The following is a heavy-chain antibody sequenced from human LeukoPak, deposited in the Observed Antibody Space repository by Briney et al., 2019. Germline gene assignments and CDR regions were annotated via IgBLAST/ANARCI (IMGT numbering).Heavy chain of an antibody. V-gene: IGHV3-48*04. D-gene: IGHD4/OR15-4a*01. CDR3: ARVFGATNFDY. CDR2: INRGSSTI. Sequence: GGSLRLSCVVSGFTLSSYGMNWVRQAPGKGLEWVSYINRGSSTICYADSVKGRFTISRDNAKNSVFLQMNSLTGEDTAVYYCARVFGATNFDYWGQGTLVTVSS. CDR1: GFTLSSYG. J-gene: IGHJ4*02.